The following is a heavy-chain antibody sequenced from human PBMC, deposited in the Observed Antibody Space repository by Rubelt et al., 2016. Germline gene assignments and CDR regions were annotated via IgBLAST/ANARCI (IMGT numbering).Heavy chain of an antibody. J-gene: IGHJ4*02. CDR1: GFTFSSYA. D-gene: IGHD6-25*01. V-gene: IGHV3-23*01. Sequence: EVQLLESGGGLVQPGGSLRLSCAASGFTFSSYAMSWVRQAPGKGLEWVSVIYSGGATYYADSVKGRFTISRDNSKNTVYLQMNSLKVEDTAVYYCARGPSAYNYWGQGTLVTVSS. CDR3: ARGPSAYNY. CDR2: IYSGGAT.